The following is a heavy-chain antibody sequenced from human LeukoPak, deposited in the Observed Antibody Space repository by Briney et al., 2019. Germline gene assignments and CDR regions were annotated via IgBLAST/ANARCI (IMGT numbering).Heavy chain of an antibody. CDR3: ARQDGYNWDFDY. D-gene: IGHD5-24*01. V-gene: IGHV5-10-1*01. CDR1: GYSFTSYW. CDR2: IDPSDSYT. J-gene: IGHJ4*02. Sequence: GESLKISCKGSGYSFTSYWISWVRQMPGKGLEWMGRIDPSDSYTNYSPSSQGHVTISADKSISTAYLQWSSLKASDTAMYYCARQDGYNWDFDYWGQGTLVTVSS.